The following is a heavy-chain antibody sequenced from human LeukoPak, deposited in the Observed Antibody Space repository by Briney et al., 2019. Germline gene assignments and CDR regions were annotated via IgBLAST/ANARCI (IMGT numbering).Heavy chain of an antibody. J-gene: IGHJ4*02. D-gene: IGHD2-2*02. CDR3: ARSVLLLLYFDY. V-gene: IGHV3-48*02. CDR2: IGSSSSTI. CDR1: GFTFSSYG. Sequence: GGSLRLSCAASGFTFSSYGMNWVRQAPGKGLEWVSYIGSSSSTIYYADSVKGRFTISRDNAKNSLYLQMNSLRDEDTAVYYCARSVLLLLYFDYWGQGTLVTVSS.